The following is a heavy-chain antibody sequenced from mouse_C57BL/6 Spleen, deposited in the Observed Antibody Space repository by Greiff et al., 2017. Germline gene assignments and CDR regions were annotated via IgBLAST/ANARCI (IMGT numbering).Heavy chain of an antibody. J-gene: IGHJ2*01. CDR3: ARDFFGGFDY. V-gene: IGHV5-16*01. CDR2: INYDGSST. CDR1: GFTFSDYY. Sequence: EVMLVESEGGLVQPGSSMKLSCTASGFTFSDYYMAWVRQVPEKGLEWVANINYDGSSTYYLDSLKSRFIISRDNAKNILYLQMSSLKSEDTATYYCARDFFGGFDYWGQGTTLTVSS.